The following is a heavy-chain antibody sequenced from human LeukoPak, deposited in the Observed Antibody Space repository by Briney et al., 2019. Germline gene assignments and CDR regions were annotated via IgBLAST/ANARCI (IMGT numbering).Heavy chain of an antibody. V-gene: IGHV4-59*01. J-gene: IGHJ4*02. CDR2: IYYSGST. D-gene: IGHD3-3*01. CDR1: GGSISSYY. CDR3: AAGGLRFLEWLPPVDY. Sequence: PSETLSLTCTVSGGSISSYYWSWIRQPPGKGLEWIGYIYYSGSTNYNPSLKSRVTISVDTSKNQFSLKLSSVTAADTAVYYCAAGGLRFLEWLPPVDYWGQGTLVTVSS.